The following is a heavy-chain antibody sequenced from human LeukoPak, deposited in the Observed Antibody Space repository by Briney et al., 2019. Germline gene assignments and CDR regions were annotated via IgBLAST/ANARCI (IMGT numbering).Heavy chain of an antibody. J-gene: IGHJ4*02. CDR3: AKDSEFEGQLDY. V-gene: IGHV1-69*13. Sequence: SVKVSCKASGGTFSSYAISWVRQAPGQGLEWMGGIIPIFGTANYAQKFQGRVTITADESTSTAYMELSSLRSEDTAVYYCAKDSEFEGQLDYWGQGTLVTVSS. CDR1: GGTFSSYA. CDR2: IIPIFGTA.